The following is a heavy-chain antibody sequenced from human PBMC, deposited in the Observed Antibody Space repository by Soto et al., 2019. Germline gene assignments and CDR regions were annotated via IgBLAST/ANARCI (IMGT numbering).Heavy chain of an antibody. D-gene: IGHD3-9*01. J-gene: IGHJ4*02. Sequence: GESLKISCNGSGYIFTSYWIAWVRQMPGKGLEWMAIINLGDSETKYSPSFQGQVTISADKSINTAFLQWGSLKASDTAMYYCARHATYYDILSGYYFDYWGQGTQVTVSS. V-gene: IGHV5-51*01. CDR3: ARHATYYDILSGYYFDY. CDR1: GYIFTSYW. CDR2: INLGDSET.